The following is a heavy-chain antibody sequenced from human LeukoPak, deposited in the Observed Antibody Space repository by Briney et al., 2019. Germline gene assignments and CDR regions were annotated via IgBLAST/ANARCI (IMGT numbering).Heavy chain of an antibody. Sequence: RASVKDSCKVSGYTLTELSMHWVRQAPGKGLEWMGGFDPEDGETIYAQKFQGRVTMTEDTSTDTAYMELSSLRSEDTAVYYCTTLKGGATLGGAFDIWGQGTMVTVSS. CDR1: GYTLTELS. D-gene: IGHD1-26*01. CDR3: TTLKGGATLGGAFDI. CDR2: FDPEDGET. J-gene: IGHJ3*02. V-gene: IGHV1-24*01.